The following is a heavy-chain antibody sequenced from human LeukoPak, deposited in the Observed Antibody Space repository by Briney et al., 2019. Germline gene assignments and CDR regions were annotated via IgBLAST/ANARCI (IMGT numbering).Heavy chain of an antibody. CDR3: ARDLVEYSSGRERTGPDY. CDR1: GYTFTGYY. D-gene: IGHD6-19*01. J-gene: IGHJ4*02. CDR2: INPNSGGT. Sequence: ASVKVSCKASGYTFTGYYMHWVRQAPGQGLEWMGWINPNSGGTNYAQKFQGRVTMTRDTSISTAYMELSRLRSDDTAVYYCARDLVEYSSGRERTGPDYWGQGTLVTVSS. V-gene: IGHV1-2*02.